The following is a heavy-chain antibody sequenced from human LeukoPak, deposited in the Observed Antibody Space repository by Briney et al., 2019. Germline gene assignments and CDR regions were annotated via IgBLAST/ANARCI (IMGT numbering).Heavy chain of an antibody. CDR3: ARDRAVALFDY. Sequence: SETLSLTCTVSGGSISSYYWSWIRQPPGKGLEWIGYIYYSGSTNYNPSLKSRVTISVDTSKNQFSLKLSSVTAADTAVYYCARDRAVALFDYWGQGTPVTVSS. D-gene: IGHD6-19*01. CDR1: GGSISSYY. CDR2: IYYSGST. V-gene: IGHV4-59*01. J-gene: IGHJ4*02.